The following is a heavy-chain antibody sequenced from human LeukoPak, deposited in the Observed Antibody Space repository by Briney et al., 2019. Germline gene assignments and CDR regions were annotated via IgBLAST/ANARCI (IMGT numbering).Heavy chain of an antibody. J-gene: IGHJ6*04. D-gene: IGHD4-17*01. CDR3: ARATTVTTWLDV. V-gene: IGHV3-74*01. Sequence: GGSLRLSCAASGFTFSSYWMHWVRHAPGKGLVWVSRINSGGSSTSYADSVKGRFTISRDNAKNTLYLQMNSLRAEDTAVYYCARATTVTTWLDVWGKGTTVTISS. CDR2: INSGGSST. CDR1: GFTFSSYW.